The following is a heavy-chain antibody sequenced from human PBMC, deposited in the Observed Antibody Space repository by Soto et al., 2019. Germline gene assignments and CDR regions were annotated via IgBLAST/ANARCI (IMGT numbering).Heavy chain of an antibody. CDR2: ISGSGGST. V-gene: IGHV3-23*01. Sequence: GSLRLSCAASGFTFSSYAMSWVRQAPGKGLEWVSAISGSGGSTYYADSVKGRFTISRDSSTNTLYLQMNSLRAEDTAVYYCAKDRGLLWFGELSTSFDYWGQGTLVTVSS. CDR3: AKDRGLLWFGELSTSFDY. J-gene: IGHJ4*02. CDR1: GFTFSSYA. D-gene: IGHD3-10*01.